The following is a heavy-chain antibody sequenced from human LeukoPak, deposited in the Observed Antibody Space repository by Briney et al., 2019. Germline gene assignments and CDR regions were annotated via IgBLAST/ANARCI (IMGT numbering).Heavy chain of an antibody. J-gene: IGHJ4*02. CDR1: GFTFSDYY. CDR3: AKGYGSGSYYKPYFDY. CDR2: ISSSGSTI. D-gene: IGHD3-10*01. Sequence: GGSLRLSCAAAGFTFSDYYMSWIRQAPGKGLEWVSYISSSGSTIYYADSVKGRFTISRDNAKNSLYLQMNSLRAEDTALYYCAKGYGSGSYYKPYFDYWGRGTLVTVSS. V-gene: IGHV3-11*01.